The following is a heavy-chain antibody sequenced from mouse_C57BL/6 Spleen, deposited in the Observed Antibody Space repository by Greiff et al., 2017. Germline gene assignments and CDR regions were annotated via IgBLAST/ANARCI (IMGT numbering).Heavy chain of an antibody. CDR2: IDPSDSET. V-gene: IGHV1-52*01. D-gene: IGHD1-1*01. Sequence: QVQLQQPGAELVRPGSSVKLSCKASGYTFTSYWMHWVKQRPIQGLEWIGNIDPSDSETHYNQKFKDKATLTVDKSSSTAYMQLSSLTSEDSAVYYCARRDYYGSRYDYWGQGTTLTVSS. J-gene: IGHJ2*01. CDR1: GYTFTSYW. CDR3: ARRDYYGSRYDY.